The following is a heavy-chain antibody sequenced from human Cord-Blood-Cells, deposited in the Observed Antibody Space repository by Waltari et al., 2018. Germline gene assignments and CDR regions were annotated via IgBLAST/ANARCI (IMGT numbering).Heavy chain of an antibody. CDR1: GLPFSNAW. CDR2: IKSKTDGGTT. D-gene: IGHD3-22*01. V-gene: IGHV3-15*01. J-gene: IGHJ4*02. Sequence: EVQLVDSGGGLVKPGGSLRLSCAASGLPFSNAWMSWVPQAPGKGLEWVGRIKSKTDGGTTDYAAPVKGRFTISRDDSKNTLYLQMNSLKTEDTAVYYCTTTGSEFYYDSSGYYYWGQGTLVTVSS. CDR3: TTTGSEFYYDSSGYYY.